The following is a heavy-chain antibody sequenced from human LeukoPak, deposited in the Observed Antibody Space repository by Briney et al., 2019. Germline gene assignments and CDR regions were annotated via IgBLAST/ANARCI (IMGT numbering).Heavy chain of an antibody. D-gene: IGHD3-22*01. J-gene: IGHJ4*02. CDR3: ARQVIHYSETSAYYYVDN. V-gene: IGHV4-39*01. CDR2: FYYSGTT. CDR1: GSSISSNRCY. Sequence: SETLSLTCTVSGSSISSNRCYWGWIRQPPGKGLEWIGSFYYSGTTYYNPSLKSRVTISVDTSKNQFSLKLSSVTAADTAVYYCARQVIHYSETSAYYYVDNWGRGTLVTVSS.